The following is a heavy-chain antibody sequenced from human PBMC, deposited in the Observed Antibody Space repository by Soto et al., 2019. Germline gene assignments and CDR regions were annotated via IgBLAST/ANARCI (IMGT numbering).Heavy chain of an antibody. D-gene: IGHD3-22*01. J-gene: IGHJ4*02. CDR1: GFTFNSYA. CDR2: ISYEGNTK. Sequence: PGGSLRLSCAASGFTFNSYAMHWVRRAPGKGLERVAVISYEGNTKYYADSVKGRFTISRDNSKNTLFLQMSSLGTEDTAVYYCAKGGIPMIVVATATFYFASWGQGSLVTVSS. CDR3: AKGGIPMIVVATATFYFAS. V-gene: IGHV3-30-3*01.